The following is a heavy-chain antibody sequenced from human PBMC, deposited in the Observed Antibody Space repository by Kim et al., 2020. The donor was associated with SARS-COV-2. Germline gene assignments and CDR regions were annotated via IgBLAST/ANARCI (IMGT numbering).Heavy chain of an antibody. Sequence: SETLSLTCTVSGGSVSSGSYYWSWIRQPPGKGLEWIGYIYYSGSTNYNPSLKSRVTISVDTSKNQFSLKLSSVTAADTAVYYCARVPLLSSGGGWFDPWGQGTLVTVSS. CDR2: IYYSGST. V-gene: IGHV4-61*01. CDR3: ARVPLLSSGGGWFDP. J-gene: IGHJ5*02. D-gene: IGHD3-22*01. CDR1: GGSVSSGSYY.